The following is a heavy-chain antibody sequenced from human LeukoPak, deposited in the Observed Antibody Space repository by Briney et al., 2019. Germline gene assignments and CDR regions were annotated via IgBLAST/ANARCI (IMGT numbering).Heavy chain of an antibody. CDR1: GDSISTYY. Sequence: SETLSLTCTVSGDSISTYYWSWIRQPPGKGLESIGYIYYSGRTNYNPSLKSRVTISVDMSKNQFSLKLSSVTAADTAVYYCARGYCTGGSCYYDAFDIWGRGTMVTVFS. CDR2: IYYSGRT. J-gene: IGHJ3*02. V-gene: IGHV4-59*01. D-gene: IGHD2-15*01. CDR3: ARGYCTGGSCYYDAFDI.